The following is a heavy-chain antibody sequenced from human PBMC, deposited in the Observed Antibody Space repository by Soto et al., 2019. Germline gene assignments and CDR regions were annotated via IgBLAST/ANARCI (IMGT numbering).Heavy chain of an antibody. J-gene: IGHJ4*02. V-gene: IGHV3-23*01. CDR3: AKSLNTATSFDY. CDR1: GFTFSIYA. CDR2: ITVTGGT. Sequence: PGGSLRLSCAASGFTFSIYAMNWVRQAPGKGPEWVSHITVTGGTYYADSVKGRFTISRDNSKNTLFLQMNSLRAEDTALYYCAKSLNTATSFDYWGQGTPVTVSS.